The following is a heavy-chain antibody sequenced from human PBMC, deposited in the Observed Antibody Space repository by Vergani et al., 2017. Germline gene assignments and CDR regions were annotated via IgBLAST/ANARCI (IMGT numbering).Heavy chain of an antibody. V-gene: IGHV3-74*01. CDR1: GFTFSSYW. Sequence: EVQLVESGGGLVQPGGSLRLSCAASGFTFSSYWMHWVRQAPGKGLVWVSRINSDGSSTSYADSVKGRFTISRDNAKNTLYLQMNSLRAEDTAVYYCARESEYYYDSSGYYPQVHYYYYGMDVWGQGTTVTVSS. CDR2: INSDGSST. D-gene: IGHD3-22*01. J-gene: IGHJ6*02. CDR3: ARESEYYYDSSGYYPQVHYYYYGMDV.